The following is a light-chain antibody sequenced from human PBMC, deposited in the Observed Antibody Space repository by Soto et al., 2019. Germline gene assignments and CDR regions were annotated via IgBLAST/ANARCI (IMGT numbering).Light chain of an antibody. J-gene: IGKJ5*01. CDR2: GAS. Sequence: ERVVMRCRGSMSVSPGERATLSCRASQSFSSNLVWYQQKPGQAPRVLIYGASTRATGIPARFSGSGSGTEFTLTISSLEPADFALHSCQQRSHCRLTFRQ. CDR3: QQRSHCRLT. CDR1: QSFSSN. V-gene: IGKV3-15*01.